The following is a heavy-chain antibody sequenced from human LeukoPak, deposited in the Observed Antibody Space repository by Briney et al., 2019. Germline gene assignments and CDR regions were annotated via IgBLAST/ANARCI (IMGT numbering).Heavy chain of an antibody. Sequence: SETLSLTCTVSGGSISSYYWSWIRQPAGKGLEWIGRIYTSGSTNYNPSLKSRVTMSVDTSKNQFSLKLSSVTAADTAVYYCARVGRSLSGSHHYFDYWGQGTLVTVSS. CDR1: GGSISSYY. D-gene: IGHD1-26*01. CDR3: ARVGRSLSGSHHYFDY. CDR2: IYTSGST. J-gene: IGHJ4*02. V-gene: IGHV4-4*07.